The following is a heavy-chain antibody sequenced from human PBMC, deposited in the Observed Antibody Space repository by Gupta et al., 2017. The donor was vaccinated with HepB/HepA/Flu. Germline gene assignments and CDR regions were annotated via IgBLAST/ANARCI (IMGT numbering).Heavy chain of an antibody. CDR1: GGSINNYY. D-gene: IGHD2-15*01. CDR3: ARNYCGGGTCYPNDY. V-gene: IGHV4-4*07. CDR2: IHTSEST. J-gene: IGHJ4*02. Sequence: QVHLQESGPGLVKPSETLSLSCSVSGGSINNYYWSWIRQPAGKGLEWIGRIHTSESTYYNPSLKSRVTMSVDTSKNQFSLKLTSVTAADTAVYYCARNYCGGGTCYPNDYWGQGTLVNVSS.